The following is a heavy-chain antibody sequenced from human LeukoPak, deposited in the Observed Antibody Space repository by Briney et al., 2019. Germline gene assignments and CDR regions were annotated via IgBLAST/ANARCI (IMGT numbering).Heavy chain of an antibody. V-gene: IGHV3-7*01. D-gene: IGHD6-19*01. Sequence: GGSLRLSCAASGFTFNKYWLTWVRQAPGKGLEWVANINQDDSQIYYLESVEGRFTITRDNAKNSLYLQMNSLRVEDTGVYYCALLAVASDFDYWGQGALVTVSS. J-gene: IGHJ4*02. CDR2: INQDDSQI. CDR3: ALLAVASDFDY. CDR1: GFTFNKYW.